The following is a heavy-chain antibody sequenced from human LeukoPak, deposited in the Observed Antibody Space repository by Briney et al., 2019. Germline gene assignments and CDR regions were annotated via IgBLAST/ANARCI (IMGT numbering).Heavy chain of an antibody. V-gene: IGHV3-33*01. CDR1: GFTFSSYG. CDR3: ARDGGLNWFDP. CDR2: IWYDGSNK. Sequence: PGRSLRLSCAASGFTFSSYGMHWVRQAPGKGLEWVAVIWYDGSNKYYADPVKGRFTISRDNSKNTLYLQMNSLRAEDTAVYYCARDGGLNWFDPWGQGTLVTVSS. J-gene: IGHJ5*02. D-gene: IGHD3-16*01.